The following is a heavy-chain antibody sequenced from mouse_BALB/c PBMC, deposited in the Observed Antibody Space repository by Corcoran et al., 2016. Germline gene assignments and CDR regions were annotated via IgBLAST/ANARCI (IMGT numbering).Heavy chain of an antibody. CDR2: IDPANGST. CDR3: GRSREGNYVVY. Sequence: EVQLQQSGAELVKPGASVKLSCTASGFNFKDTYMHWVKQRPEQGLEWIGRIDPANGSTESDPKFQGKATMTADTSSNTVYLQLSSLTSEATAVYYCGRSREGNYVVYWGQGTTLTVSS. CDR1: GFNFKDTY. J-gene: IGHJ2*01. V-gene: IGHV14-3*02. D-gene: IGHD2-1*01.